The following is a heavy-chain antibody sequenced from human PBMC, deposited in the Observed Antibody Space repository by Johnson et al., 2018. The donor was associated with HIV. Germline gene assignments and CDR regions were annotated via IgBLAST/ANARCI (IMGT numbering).Heavy chain of an antibody. CDR3: AGRSMRSDAVDL. CDR2: IDIDGDT. D-gene: IGHD2-8*01. CDR1: GFTLNNYD. J-gene: IGHJ3*01. Sequence: VQLVESGGGLVQPGGSLRLSCAASGFTLNNYDMHWVRQDIGKGLEWVSEIDIDGDTYYPDSVKCRFTASRESDKNSFYLQINGLRGGDTGVYYCAGRSMRSDAVDLWGPGTMVTVSS. V-gene: IGHV3-13*01.